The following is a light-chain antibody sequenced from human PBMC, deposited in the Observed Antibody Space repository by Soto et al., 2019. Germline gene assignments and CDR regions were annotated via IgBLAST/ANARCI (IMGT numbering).Light chain of an antibody. CDR1: QNISKY. Sequence: DIQMTQSPSSLSASVGDRFTITCLSSQNISKYLNWYQRKPGKAPKLLIYAASTLQSGVPSRFSGSESGTEFTLTISSLQPEDFGDYICQQSYKTPFTFGPGTKVDIK. CDR2: AAS. V-gene: IGKV1-39*01. CDR3: QQSYKTPFT. J-gene: IGKJ3*01.